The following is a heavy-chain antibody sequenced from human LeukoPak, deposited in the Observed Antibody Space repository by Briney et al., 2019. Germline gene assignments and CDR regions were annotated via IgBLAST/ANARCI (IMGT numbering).Heavy chain of an antibody. CDR1: GFTFSSYS. D-gene: IGHD3-9*01. Sequence: GGSLRLSCAASGFTFSSYSMNWVRQAPGKGLEWVSYISSSSSTIYYADSVKGRFTISRDNAKNSLYLQMNSLRAEDTAVYYCARDQDDFLTMAMDVWGKGTTVTVSS. CDR3: ARDQDDFLTMAMDV. V-gene: IGHV3-48*01. CDR2: ISSSSSTI. J-gene: IGHJ6*04.